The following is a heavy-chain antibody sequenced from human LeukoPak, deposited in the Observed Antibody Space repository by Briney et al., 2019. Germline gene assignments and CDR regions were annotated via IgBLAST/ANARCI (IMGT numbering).Heavy chain of an antibody. D-gene: IGHD4-17*01. Sequence: GGSLRLSCAASGFTFSSYGMHWVRQAPGKGLEWVAVISDDGSKKYYADSVKGRFTISRDNSKNTLYLQMNSLRAEDTAVYYCVRIYGDYDYWGQGTLVTVSS. CDR3: VRIYGDYDY. V-gene: IGHV3-30*03. CDR2: ISDDGSKK. CDR1: GFTFSSYG. J-gene: IGHJ4*02.